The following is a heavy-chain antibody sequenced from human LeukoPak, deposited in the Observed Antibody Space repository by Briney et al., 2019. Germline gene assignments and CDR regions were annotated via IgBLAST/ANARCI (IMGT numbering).Heavy chain of an antibody. CDR2: ISTTGST. J-gene: IGHJ5*01. Sequence: SETLSLTCTVSGTSISRHYWSWLRQSAGLGLEWLGYISTTGSTSYNPTLEGRVTMSEDTSQNQLSLTLSSVTAADTAVYFCARQDGLWVGDLGGWFDFWGQGIQVTVSS. V-gene: IGHV4-4*09. D-gene: IGHD3-10*01. CDR3: ARQDGLWVGDLGGWFDF. CDR1: GTSISRHY.